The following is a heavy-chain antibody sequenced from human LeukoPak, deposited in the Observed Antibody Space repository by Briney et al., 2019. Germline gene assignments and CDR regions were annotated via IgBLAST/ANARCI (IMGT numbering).Heavy chain of an antibody. CDR1: GFTFSSYA. J-gene: IGHJ4*02. CDR2: TSGSGGST. D-gene: IGHD2-2*02. Sequence: GGSLRLSCAASGFTFSSYAMSWVRQAPGKGLEWVLATSGSGGSTYHADSVKGRFTISRDNSKNTLYLQMNSLRAEDTAVYYCAKDRRRGIVVVRAAIRGTLLWGQGTLVTVSS. V-gene: IGHV3-23*01. CDR3: AKDRRRGIVVVRAAIRGTLL.